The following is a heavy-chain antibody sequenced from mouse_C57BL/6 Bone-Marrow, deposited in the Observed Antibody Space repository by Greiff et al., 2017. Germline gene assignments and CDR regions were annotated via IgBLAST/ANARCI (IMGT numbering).Heavy chain of an antibody. CDR2: IDSDDSGT. V-gene: IGHV14-1*01. Sequence: EVQLLQSGADLVRPGGSVKLSCTASGFNINDYYMPWVHQIPEQGLEWVASIDSDDSGTDYAAYFQGRFTITADTASNTVYLQLSSLTSEDTAIYYCATAYHAEERDYWGQGTTLTVSS. CDR3: ATAYHAEERDY. CDR1: GFNINDYY. D-gene: IGHD5-1*01. J-gene: IGHJ2*01.